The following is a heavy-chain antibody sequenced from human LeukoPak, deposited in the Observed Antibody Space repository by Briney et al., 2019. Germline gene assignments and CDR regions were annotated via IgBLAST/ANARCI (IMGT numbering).Heavy chain of an antibody. V-gene: IGHV6-1*01. CDR3: ARDLWSGSYYYFDY. Sequence: SQTLSLTCAISGDSVSSNSAAWNWIRQSPSRGLEWLGRTYYRSKLSSDYAVSVKNRININPDTSKNQFSLHLNSVTPEDTAVYYCARDLWSGSYYYFDYWGQGTLVTVSS. J-gene: IGHJ4*02. D-gene: IGHD1-26*01. CDR2: TYYRSKLSS. CDR1: GDSVSSNSAA.